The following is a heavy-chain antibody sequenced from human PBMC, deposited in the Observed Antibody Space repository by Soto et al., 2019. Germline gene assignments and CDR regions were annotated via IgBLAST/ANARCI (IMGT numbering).Heavy chain of an antibody. Sequence: SETLSLTCTVSGGSISSYYWSWIRQPPGKGLEWIGYIYYSGSTNYNPSLKSRVTISVDTSKNQFSLKLSSVAAADTAVYYCARASLWFGELLEFDIWGQGTMVTVSS. CDR3: ARASLWFGELLEFDI. J-gene: IGHJ3*02. D-gene: IGHD3-10*01. CDR1: GGSISSYY. V-gene: IGHV4-59*01. CDR2: IYYSGST.